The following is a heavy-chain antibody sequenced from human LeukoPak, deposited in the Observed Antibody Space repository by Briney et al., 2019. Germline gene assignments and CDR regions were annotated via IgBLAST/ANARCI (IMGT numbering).Heavy chain of an antibody. V-gene: IGHV3-30*02. CDR1: GFTFSSYG. CDR2: IRYDGSNK. CDR3: ARDRSSP. Sequence: GGSLRLSCAASGFTFSSYGMHWVRQALGKGLEWVAFIRYDGSNKYYADSVKGRFTISRDNAKNSLYLQMNSLRAEDTAVYYCARDRSSPWGQGTLVTVSS. J-gene: IGHJ5*02. D-gene: IGHD6-13*01.